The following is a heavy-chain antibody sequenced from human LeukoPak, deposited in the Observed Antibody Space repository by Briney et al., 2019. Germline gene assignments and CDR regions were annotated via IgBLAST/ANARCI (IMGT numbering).Heavy chain of an antibody. D-gene: IGHD3-10*01. Sequence: GGSLRLSCAASGSTFSSYAMSWVRQAPGKGLEWVSAISGSGGSTYYADSVKGRFTISRDNSKNTLYLQMNSLRAEDTAVYYCAKAKSPSGRPIDYWGQGTLVTVSS. V-gene: IGHV3-23*01. CDR3: AKAKSPSGRPIDY. CDR1: GSTFSSYA. J-gene: IGHJ4*02. CDR2: ISGSGGST.